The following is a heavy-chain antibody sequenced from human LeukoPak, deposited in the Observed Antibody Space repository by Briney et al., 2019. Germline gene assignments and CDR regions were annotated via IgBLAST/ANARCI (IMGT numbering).Heavy chain of an antibody. CDR2: IIPIFGTA. J-gene: IGHJ4*02. D-gene: IGHD6-13*01. CDR1: GGTFSSYA. V-gene: IGHV1-69*05. Sequence: GASVKVSCKASGGTFSSYAISWVRQAPGQGLEWMGRIIPIFGTANYAQKFQGRVTITTDESTSTAYMELSSLRSEDTAVYCCARGIAAAGYYFDYWGQGTLVTVSS. CDR3: ARGIAAAGYYFDY.